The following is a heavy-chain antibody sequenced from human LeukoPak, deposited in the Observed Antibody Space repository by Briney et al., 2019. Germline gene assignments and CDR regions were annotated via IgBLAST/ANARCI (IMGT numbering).Heavy chain of an antibody. D-gene: IGHD1-26*01. CDR2: IYTSGST. J-gene: IGHJ4*02. CDR1: GGSISSGSYY. CDR3: ARVEGRGSYIRNWVIDY. Sequence: SETLSLTCTVSGGSISSGSYYWSWIRQPAGKGLEWIGRIYTSGSTNYNPSLRSRVTISVDTSKNQFSLKLSSVTAADTAVYYCARVEGRGSYIRNWVIDYWGQGTLVTVSS. V-gene: IGHV4-61*02.